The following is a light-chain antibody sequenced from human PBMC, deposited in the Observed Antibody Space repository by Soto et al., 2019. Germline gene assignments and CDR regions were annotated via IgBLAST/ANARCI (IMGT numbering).Light chain of an antibody. Sequence: ESVLTQSPGSLSLSPGERATLSCRATQTVKNIFLNWYQHKPGQAPRLLIYGASLRAPGIPDRFSGSRSGADFTLTITGLQPEDSAVYFCQQFDDSRPAFTFGQGTKVEIK. CDR2: GAS. CDR1: QTVKNIF. CDR3: QQFDDSRPAFT. J-gene: IGKJ2*01. V-gene: IGKV3-20*01.